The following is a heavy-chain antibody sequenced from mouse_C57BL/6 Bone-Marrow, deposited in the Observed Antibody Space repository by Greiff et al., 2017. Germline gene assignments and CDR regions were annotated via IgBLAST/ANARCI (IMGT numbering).Heavy chain of an antibody. J-gene: IGHJ1*03. Sequence: QVQLQQPGAELVKPGASVKMSCKASGYTFTSYWITWVKQRPGQGLEWIGDIYPGSGSTNYNEKFKSKDELTVDTSSSTAYMQLSSLTSEDSAVYDCAGPYEYNCWYFDVWGTGTTITGSS. D-gene: IGHD1-3*01. V-gene: IGHV1-55*01. CDR2: IYPGSGST. CDR3: AGPYEYNCWYFDV. CDR1: GYTFTSYW.